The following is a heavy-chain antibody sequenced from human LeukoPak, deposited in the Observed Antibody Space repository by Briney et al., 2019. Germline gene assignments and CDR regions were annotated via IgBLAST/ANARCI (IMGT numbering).Heavy chain of an antibody. J-gene: IGHJ1*01. V-gene: IGHV3-7*03. D-gene: IGHD1-26*01. CDR3: ARVASGSYFAYFQH. CDR2: IKQDGSEK. Sequence: GGSLRLSCAASRFTFSSYWMSWVRQAPGKGLEWVANIKQDGSEKYYVDSVKGRFTISRDNAKNSLYLQMNSLRAEDTAVYYCARVASGSYFAYFQHWGQGTLVTVSS. CDR1: RFTFSSYW.